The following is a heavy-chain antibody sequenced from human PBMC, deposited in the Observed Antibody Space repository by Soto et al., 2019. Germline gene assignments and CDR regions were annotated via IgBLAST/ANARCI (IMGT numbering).Heavy chain of an antibody. D-gene: IGHD1-26*01. CDR2: IKSKTDGGTT. J-gene: IGHJ6*02. Sequence: GGSLRLSCAASGFTFSNAWMNWVRQAPGKGLEWVGRIKSKTDGGTTDYAAPVKGRFTISRDDSKNTLYLQMNSLKTEDTAVYYCTTEVGAPRHYYYYYGMDVWGQGTTVTVSS. CDR1: GFTFSNAW. CDR3: TTEVGAPRHYYYYYGMDV. V-gene: IGHV3-15*07.